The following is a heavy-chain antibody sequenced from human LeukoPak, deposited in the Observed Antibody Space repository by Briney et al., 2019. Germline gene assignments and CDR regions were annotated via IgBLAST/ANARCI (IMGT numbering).Heavy chain of an antibody. CDR1: GGSFSGYY. J-gene: IGHJ6*02. CDR2: INHSGST. D-gene: IGHD2-15*01. V-gene: IGHV4-34*01. CDR3: ARGSIVVVVAAIYYHYYGMDV. Sequence: SETLSLTCAVYGGSFSGYYWSWIRQPPGKGLEWIGEINHSGSTNYNPSPKSRVTISVDTSKNQFSLKLSSVTAADTAVYYCARGSIVVVVAAIYYHYYGMDVWGQGTTVTVSS.